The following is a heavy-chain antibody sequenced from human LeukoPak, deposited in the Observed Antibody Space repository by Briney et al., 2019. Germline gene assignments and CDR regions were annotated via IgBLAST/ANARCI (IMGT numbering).Heavy chain of an antibody. V-gene: IGHV4-39*01. Sequence: SETLSLTCTVSGGSISSSYYYWGWLRPPPGLGLEWIGSIHYSGSTYYSPSLKSRVTVSVDTSKNQFTVNVSSVTAADTAVYYCTRHFGSGRDDYWGQGTLVTVSS. CDR2: IHYSGST. CDR1: GGSISSSYYY. CDR3: TRHFGSGRDDY. D-gene: IGHD3-10*01. J-gene: IGHJ4*02.